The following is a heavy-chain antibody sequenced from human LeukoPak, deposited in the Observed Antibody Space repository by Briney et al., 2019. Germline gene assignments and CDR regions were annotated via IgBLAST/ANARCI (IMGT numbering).Heavy chain of an antibody. CDR1: GGSISSGGYY. D-gene: IGHD2-15*01. V-gene: IGHV4-31*03. Sequence: SEILSLTCTVSGGSISSGGYYWSWIRQHPGKGLEWIEYIYYSGSTYYNPSLKSRVTISVDTSKNQFSLKLSSVTAADTAVYYCARGREAATLGWFDPWGQGTLVTVSS. J-gene: IGHJ5*02. CDR2: IYYSGST. CDR3: ARGREAATLGWFDP.